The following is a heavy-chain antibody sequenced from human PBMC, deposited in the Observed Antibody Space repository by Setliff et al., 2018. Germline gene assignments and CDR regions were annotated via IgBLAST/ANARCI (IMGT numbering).Heavy chain of an antibody. V-gene: IGHV3-7*01. CDR1: GFTFSSYW. J-gene: IGHJ6*02. D-gene: IGHD2-21*02. CDR2: IKQDGSEK. CDR3: ARNWVTAQHYYYGMDV. Sequence: GGSLRLSCAASGFTFSSYWMSWVRQAPGKGLEWVANIKQDGSEKYFVGSVKGRFTISRDNAKNSLYLQMDSLRAEDTAVYYCARNWVTAQHYYYGMDVWGQGTTVTVSS.